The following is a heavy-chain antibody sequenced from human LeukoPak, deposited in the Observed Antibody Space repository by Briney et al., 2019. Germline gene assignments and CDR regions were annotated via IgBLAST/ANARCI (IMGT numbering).Heavy chain of an antibody. CDR1: GFTFSTSA. D-gene: IGHD6-19*01. CDR2: ISGSVST. J-gene: IGHJ4*02. Sequence: GGSLRLSCAASGFTFSTSAMSWVRQAPGKGLEWVSSISGSVSTYYADSVKGRFAISRDNSKNTLYLQMNSLRAEDTAVYYCARDLDSSGWFDYWGQGTLVTVSS. CDR3: ARDLDSSGWFDY. V-gene: IGHV3-23*01.